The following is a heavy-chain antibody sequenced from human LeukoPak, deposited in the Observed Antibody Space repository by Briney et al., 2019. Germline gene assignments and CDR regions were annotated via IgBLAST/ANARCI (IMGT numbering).Heavy chain of an antibody. CDR2: IWYDGSNK. J-gene: IGHJ4*02. Sequence: GGSLRLSCAASRSTFSSYGLHWVSQAPGKGLEWVAVIWYDGSNKYYADSVKGRFTISRDNSKNTLYLQMNSLRAEDTAVYYCARDLGIGYWGQGTLVTVSS. CDR1: RSTFSSYG. D-gene: IGHD6-13*01. CDR3: ARDLGIGY. V-gene: IGHV3-33*01.